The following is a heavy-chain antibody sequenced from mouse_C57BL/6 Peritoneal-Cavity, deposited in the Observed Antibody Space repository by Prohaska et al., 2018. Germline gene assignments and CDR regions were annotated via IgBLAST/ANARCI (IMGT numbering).Heavy chain of an antibody. CDR1: GFTFSGFW. V-gene: IGHV11-2*01. D-gene: IGHD2-1*01. CDR3: MRYGNYWYFDV. Sequence: EVQLLETGGVLVQPGGSRGLSCEGSGFTFSGFWMSWVRQTPGKTLEWIGDINSDGRAINDVPAIKDRFTIVRDNDKSTLYLQMGNVRSEDTATYFCMRYGNYWYFDVWGTGTTVTVSS. CDR2: INSDGRAI. J-gene: IGHJ1*03.